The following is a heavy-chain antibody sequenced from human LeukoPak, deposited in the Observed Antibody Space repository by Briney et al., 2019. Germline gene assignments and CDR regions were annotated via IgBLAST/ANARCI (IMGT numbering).Heavy chain of an antibody. CDR3: AKSGGYGLIDY. CDR1: GVSFSGYY. Sequence: PSETLSLTCAVYGVSFSGYYWSWIRQPPGKGLEWIGEINHSGSTNYNPSLKSQVTISVDTSKNQFSLKLSSVTAADTAMYYCAKSGGYGLIDYWGQGTRVTVSS. D-gene: IGHD1-26*01. CDR2: INHSGST. V-gene: IGHV4-34*01. J-gene: IGHJ4*02.